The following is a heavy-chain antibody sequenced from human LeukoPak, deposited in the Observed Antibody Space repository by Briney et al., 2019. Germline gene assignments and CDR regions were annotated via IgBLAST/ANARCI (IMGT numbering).Heavy chain of an antibody. V-gene: IGHV1-2*06. D-gene: IGHD3-22*01. Sequence: VASVKVSCKASGYTFTGYYTHWVRQAPGQGPEWMGRINPNSGGTNYAQKFQGRVTMTRDTSISTAYMELSRLRSDDTAVYYCARDGSYDSSGYYNYWGQGTLVTVSS. J-gene: IGHJ4*02. CDR1: GYTFTGYY. CDR2: INPNSGGT. CDR3: ARDGSYDSSGYYNY.